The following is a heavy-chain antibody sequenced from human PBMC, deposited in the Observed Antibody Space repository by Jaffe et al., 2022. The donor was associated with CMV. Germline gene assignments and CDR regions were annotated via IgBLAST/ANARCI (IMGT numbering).Heavy chain of an antibody. Sequence: QVQLVQSGAEVKKPGSSVKVSCKASGGTFSSYAISWVRQAPGQGLEWMGRIIPILGIANYAQKFQGRVTITADKSTSTAYMELSSLRSEDTAVYYCARDVPSPPDFWSGYFNPLNLNYYYYMDVWGKGTTVTVSS. CDR2: IIPILGIA. J-gene: IGHJ6*03. D-gene: IGHD3-3*01. CDR3: ARDVPSPPDFWSGYFNPLNLNYYYYMDV. V-gene: IGHV1-69*09. CDR1: GGTFSSYA.